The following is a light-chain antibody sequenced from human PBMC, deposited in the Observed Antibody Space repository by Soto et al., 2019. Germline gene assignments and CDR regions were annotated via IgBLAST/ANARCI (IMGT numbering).Light chain of an antibody. CDR3: QQLNSYPIT. CDR1: QGISTY. J-gene: IGKJ5*01. Sequence: DIQMTQSPSSLSASVGYRFTITCRASQGISTYLNWYQQKPGKAPKLLIYAASSLQSGVPSRFSGSGSGTDFTLTISSLQPEDFATYYCQQLNSYPITFGQGTRLEIK. CDR2: AAS. V-gene: IGKV1-39*01.